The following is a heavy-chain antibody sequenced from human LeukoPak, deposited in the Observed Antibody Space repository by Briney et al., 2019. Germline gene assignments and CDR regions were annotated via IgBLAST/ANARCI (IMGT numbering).Heavy chain of an antibody. V-gene: IGHV1-8*01. Sequence: ASVKVSCKASGYTLTSYDINWVRQATGQGLEWMGWMNPNSGNTGYAQKFQGRVTMTRNTSISTAYMELSSLRSEDTAVYYCARMTYYYGSGSYSWFDPWGQGTLVTVSS. J-gene: IGHJ5*02. D-gene: IGHD3-10*01. CDR2: MNPNSGNT. CDR1: GYTLTSYD. CDR3: ARMTYYYGSGSYSWFDP.